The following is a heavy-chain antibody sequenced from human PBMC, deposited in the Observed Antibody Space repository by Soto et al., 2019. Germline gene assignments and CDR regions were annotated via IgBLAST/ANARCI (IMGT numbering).Heavy chain of an antibody. CDR2: ISWNSGSI. Sequence: GGSLRLSCAASGFTFDDYAMHWVRQAPGKGLEWVSGISWNSGSIGYADSVKGRFTISRDNAKNSLYLQMNSLRAEDTALYYCAKDIARVATWVDYWGQGTLVTVSS. CDR3: AKDIARVATWVDY. CDR1: GFTFDDYA. D-gene: IGHD5-12*01. J-gene: IGHJ4*02. V-gene: IGHV3-9*01.